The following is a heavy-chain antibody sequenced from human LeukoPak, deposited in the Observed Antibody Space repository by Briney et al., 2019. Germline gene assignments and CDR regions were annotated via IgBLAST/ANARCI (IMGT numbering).Heavy chain of an antibody. CDR3: AREFSMVPNGYFDF. J-gene: IGHJ4*02. CDR1: GYTFTSYA. V-gene: IGHV1-3*01. D-gene: IGHD3-10*01. CDR2: INAGNGNT. Sequence: ASVKVFCKASGYTFTSYAMHWVRQAPGQRLEWMGWINAGNGNTKYSQKFQGRVTMTRDTSTSTVYMELSSLRSEDTAVYYCAREFSMVPNGYFDFWGQGTLVTVSS.